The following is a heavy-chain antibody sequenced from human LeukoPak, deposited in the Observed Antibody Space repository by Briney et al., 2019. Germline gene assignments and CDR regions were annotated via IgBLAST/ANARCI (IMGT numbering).Heavy chain of an antibody. D-gene: IGHD3-3*01. Sequence: SETLSLTRTVSGGSISSHYWSWIRQPPGKGLEWVGYIYYSGSTNYNPSLKSRVTISVDTSKNQFSLKLSSVTAADTAAYYCARCRQDGPIFGVVIPCYFDYWGQGTLVTVSS. CDR3: ARCRQDGPIFGVVIPCYFDY. V-gene: IGHV4-59*11. J-gene: IGHJ4*02. CDR2: IYYSGST. CDR1: GGSISSHY.